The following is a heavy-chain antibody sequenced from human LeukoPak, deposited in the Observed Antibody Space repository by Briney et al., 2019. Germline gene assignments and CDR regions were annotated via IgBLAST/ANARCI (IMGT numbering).Heavy chain of an antibody. J-gene: IGHJ4*02. V-gene: IGHV4-59*01. D-gene: IGHD1-14*01. Sequence: PSETLSLTCRVSGGSITSYYWSWLRQPPGKGLEGMGHVSDGGRTNYSPSLSSRVSISVDTSKNQFSLKLNSVTAADTAVYFCARASTTFDDWGQGTLVTVSS. CDR3: ARASTTFDD. CDR2: VSDGGRT. CDR1: GGSITSYY.